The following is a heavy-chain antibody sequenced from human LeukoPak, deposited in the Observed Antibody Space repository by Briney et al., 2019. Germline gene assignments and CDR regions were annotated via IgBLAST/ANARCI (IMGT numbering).Heavy chain of an antibody. J-gene: IGHJ4*02. CDR1: GFTFNLYG. D-gene: IGHD3-10*01. Sequence: GGSLRLSCVASGFTFNLYGMHWVRQAPGKGLEWVAFIRYDGSNKYYADSVKGRFTISRDNSKNTLYLQMNSLRAEDTAVYYCAKDSGPGGYFDYWGQGTLVTVSS. CDR2: IRYDGSNK. V-gene: IGHV3-30*02. CDR3: AKDSGPGGYFDY.